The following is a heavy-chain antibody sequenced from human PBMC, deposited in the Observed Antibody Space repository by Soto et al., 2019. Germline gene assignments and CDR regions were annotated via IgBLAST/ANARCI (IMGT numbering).Heavy chain of an antibody. D-gene: IGHD7-27*01. CDR1: GFTFSSYG. Sequence: QVQLVESGGGVVQPGRSLRLSCAASGFTFSSYGMHWVRQAPGKGLEWVAVIWYDGNDKYYADSVKGRFTISRDNSRNTLFLPMSSLRAEDTAVYYCARGVGNFYYAMDVWGQGTTVTVSS. V-gene: IGHV3-33*01. CDR3: ARGVGNFYYAMDV. CDR2: IWYDGNDK. J-gene: IGHJ6*02.